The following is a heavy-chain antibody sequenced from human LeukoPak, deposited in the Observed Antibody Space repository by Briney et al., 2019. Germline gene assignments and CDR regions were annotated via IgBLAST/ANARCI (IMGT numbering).Heavy chain of an antibody. V-gene: IGHV4-34*01. D-gene: IGHD3-22*01. Sequence: QTSETLPLTCAVYGGSFSGYYWSWIRQPPGKGLEWIGEINHSGSTNYNPSLKSRVTISVDTSKNQFSLKLSSVTAADTAVYYCARHGRPLDYYDTYFDYWGQGTLVTVSS. CDR1: GGSFSGYY. CDR2: INHSGST. J-gene: IGHJ4*02. CDR3: ARHGRPLDYYDTYFDY.